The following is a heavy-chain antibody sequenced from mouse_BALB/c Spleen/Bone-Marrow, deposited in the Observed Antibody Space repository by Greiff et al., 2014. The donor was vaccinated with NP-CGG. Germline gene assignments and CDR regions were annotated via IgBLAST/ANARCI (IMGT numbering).Heavy chain of an antibody. CDR1: GFSLTSYG. D-gene: IGHD2-4*01. Sequence: QVQLKQSGPGLVAPSQSLSITCTVSGFSLTSYGVHWVRQPPGKGLEWLGVIWAGGSTNYNSALMSRLSISKDNSKSQVFLKMNSPQTEYTAMYYCARDPIYYDYDWYFDVWGAGTTVTVSS. V-gene: IGHV2-9*02. CDR2: IWAGGST. J-gene: IGHJ1*01. CDR3: ARDPIYYDYDWYFDV.